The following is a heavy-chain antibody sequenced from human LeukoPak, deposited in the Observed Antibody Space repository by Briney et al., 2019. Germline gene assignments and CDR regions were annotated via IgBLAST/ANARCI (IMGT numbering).Heavy chain of an antibody. CDR2: INPNGGST. D-gene: IGHD3-22*01. Sequence: ASVKVPFKASGYTFTIYYMSWVRQAPGQGLEWMGMINPNGGSTNYAQKFQGRVTVTRDTSTSTVYMELSSLRSEDTAVYYCARGSINYNSGGYYDNPPLDYWGQGTLVTVSS. J-gene: IGHJ4*02. CDR1: GYTFTIYY. V-gene: IGHV1-46*01. CDR3: ARGSINYNSGGYYDNPPLDY.